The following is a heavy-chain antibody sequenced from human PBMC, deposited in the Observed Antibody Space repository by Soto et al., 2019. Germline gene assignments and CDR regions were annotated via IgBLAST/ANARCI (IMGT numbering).Heavy chain of an antibody. V-gene: IGHV1-69*01. J-gene: IGHJ4*02. CDR1: GGTFSSYA. D-gene: IGHD6-13*01. CDR3: ARGEGYSSSWYVEDVYFDY. CDR2: IIPIFGTA. Sequence: QVQLVQSGAEVKKPGSSVKVSCKASGGTFSSYAISWVRQAPGQGLEWMGGIIPIFGTANYAQKFQGRVTITADESTSTAYMGLSRLRSEDTAVYYCARGEGYSSSWYVEDVYFDYWGQGTLVTVSS.